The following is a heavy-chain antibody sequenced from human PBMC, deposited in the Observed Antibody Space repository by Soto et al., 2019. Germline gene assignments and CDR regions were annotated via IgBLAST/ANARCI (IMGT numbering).Heavy chain of an antibody. CDR2: KSYDGSDE. D-gene: IGHD6-25*01. V-gene: IGHV3-30-3*01. Sequence: QVQLVESGGGVVQPGRSLRLSCAASGFSFSSYAMHLVRQAPGKGPEWVAVKSYDGSDEYYADSVKGRFTISSDKSKNTLYLQMNSLRGEDTAVYYCARGGIAAAGTRRYYFDYWGQGTLVTVSS. CDR3: ARGGIAAAGTRRYYFDY. J-gene: IGHJ4*02. CDR1: GFSFSSYA.